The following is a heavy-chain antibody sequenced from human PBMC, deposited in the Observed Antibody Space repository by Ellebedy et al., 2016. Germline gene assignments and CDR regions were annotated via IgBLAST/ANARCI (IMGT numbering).Heavy chain of an antibody. V-gene: IGHV4-59*12. CDR3: AREGGDDGGTRSDY. D-gene: IGHD1-1*01. J-gene: IGHJ4*02. CDR2: VYFTGSF. Sequence: SETLSLXXSVSGASISSYYWTWVRQSPGRGLEHIGYVYFTGSFNSNPSLKSRVTISIDTPRKQFSLELRSVTAADTAVYYCAREGGDDGGTRSDYWGQGTLVAVSS. CDR1: GASISSYY.